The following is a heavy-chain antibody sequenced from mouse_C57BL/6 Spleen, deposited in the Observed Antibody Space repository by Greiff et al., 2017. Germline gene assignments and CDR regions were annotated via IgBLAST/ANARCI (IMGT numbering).Heavy chain of an antibody. D-gene: IGHD1-1*01. Sequence: VQLKQSGAELVRPGASVKLSCTASGFNIKDYYMHWVKQRPEQGLEWIGRIDPEDGDPEYAPKFQGKATMTADTSSNTAYLQLSSLTSEDTAVYYCTNCLNYYGSSYDYYAMDYWGQGTSVTVSS. CDR2: IDPEDGDP. V-gene: IGHV14-1*01. J-gene: IGHJ4*01. CDR3: TNCLNYYGSSYDYYAMDY. CDR1: GFNIKDYY.